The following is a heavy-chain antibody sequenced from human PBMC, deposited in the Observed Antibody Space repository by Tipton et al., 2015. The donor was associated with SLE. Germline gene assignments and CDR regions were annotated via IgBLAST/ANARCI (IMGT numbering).Heavy chain of an antibody. CDR3: ARAARQDVGDSAGCHSGDYFDS. D-gene: IGHD2-2*01. CDR2: ISSNGGST. V-gene: IGHV3-64*01. Sequence: SLRLSCAASGITLRTYAMHWVRQVPGKGLEYVSGISSNGGSTDYAKSVKGRFTIARDNSKNTLYLQMGSLRSEDMVVYYCARAARQDVGDSAGCHSGDYFDSWGQGTLVTVSS. CDR1: GITLRTYA. J-gene: IGHJ4*02.